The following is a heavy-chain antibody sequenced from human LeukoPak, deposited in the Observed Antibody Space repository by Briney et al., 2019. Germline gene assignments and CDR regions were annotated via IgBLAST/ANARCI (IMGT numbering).Heavy chain of an antibody. CDR3: ARVDYGDLYYYYYMGV. CDR2: ISAYNGNT. Sequence: ASVKVSCKASGYTFTSYGIGWVRQAPGQGLEWMGRISAYNGNTNYAQKLQGRVTMTTDTSTSTAYMELRSLRSDDTAVYYCARVDYGDLYYYYYMGVWGKGTTVTVSS. D-gene: IGHD4-17*01. CDR1: GYTFTSYG. V-gene: IGHV1-18*01. J-gene: IGHJ6*03.